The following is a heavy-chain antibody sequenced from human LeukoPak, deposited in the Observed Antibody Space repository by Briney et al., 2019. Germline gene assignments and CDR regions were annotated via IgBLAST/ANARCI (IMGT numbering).Heavy chain of an antibody. V-gene: IGHV3-21*01. CDR2: ISPSGDIT. J-gene: IGHJ4*02. D-gene: IGHD6-13*01. Sequence: GGSLRLSCVGSGFTFSSYSMNWVRQAPGKGLEWVSGISPSGDITYYADSVKGRFTISRDHAKNTLYLQMHSLRAEDTAVYYCARGETDSSWSTFDYWGQGILVTVSS. CDR1: GFTFSSYS. CDR3: ARGETDSSWSTFDY.